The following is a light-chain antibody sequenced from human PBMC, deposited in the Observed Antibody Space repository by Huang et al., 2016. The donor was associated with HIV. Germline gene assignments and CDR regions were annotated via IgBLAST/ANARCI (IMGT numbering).Light chain of an antibody. CDR3: QQYYSTLFT. J-gene: IGKJ3*01. V-gene: IGKV4-1*01. CDR1: QSGLYGSNNKNY. Sequence: DIVMTQSPDSLAVSLGETATINCKSSQSGLYGSNNKNYLAWYQQKPGQPPKLLIYWASTRESGVPDRCSGSGSGTDFTLTINNLQAEDVAVYYCQQYYSTLFTFGPGTKVDIK. CDR2: WAS.